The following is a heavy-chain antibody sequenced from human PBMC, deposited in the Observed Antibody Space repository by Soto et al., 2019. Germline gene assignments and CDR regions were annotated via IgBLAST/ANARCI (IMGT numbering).Heavy chain of an antibody. CDR1: GFTLNTFS. V-gene: IGHV3-48*02. CDR2: ISSSRATI. CDR3: VRGRSDSLMDV. J-gene: IGHJ6*02. D-gene: IGHD2-15*01. Sequence: GGSLRLSCAVSGFTLNTFSMNWVRQAPGKGLEWVSYISSSRATIYYADSVKGRFTISRDDAKNSLYLQMNSLRDDDTAVYYCVRGRSDSLMDVWGQGTTVTVSS.